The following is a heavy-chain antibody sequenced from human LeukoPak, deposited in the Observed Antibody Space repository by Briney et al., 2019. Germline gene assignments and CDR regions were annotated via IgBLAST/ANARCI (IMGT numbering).Heavy chain of an antibody. CDR2: ISGSGGST. V-gene: IGHV3-23*01. CDR1: GFTFSSYA. Sequence: GGSLRLSCAASGFTFSSYAMSWVRQAPGKGLEWVSAISGSGGSTYYADSVKGRFTISRDNSKNTLYLQMNSMRAEDTAVYYCAKAIRYSYYGMDVWGQGPTVTVSS. D-gene: IGHD2-2*02. J-gene: IGHJ6*02. CDR3: AKAIRYSYYGMDV.